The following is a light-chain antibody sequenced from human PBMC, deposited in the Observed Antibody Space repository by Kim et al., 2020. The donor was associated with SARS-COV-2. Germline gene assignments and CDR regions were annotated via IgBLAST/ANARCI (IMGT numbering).Light chain of an antibody. CDR3: QQYNNWPPW. V-gene: IGKV3-15*01. Sequence: EIVMTQSPATLSVSPGERATLSCRASQSLSSNLAWYQQKPGQAPRLLIYGASTRATGIPTRFSGSGSGTEFTLTISSLESEDFAVYYCQQYNNWPPWFGQGTKVDIK. J-gene: IGKJ1*01. CDR2: GAS. CDR1: QSLSSN.